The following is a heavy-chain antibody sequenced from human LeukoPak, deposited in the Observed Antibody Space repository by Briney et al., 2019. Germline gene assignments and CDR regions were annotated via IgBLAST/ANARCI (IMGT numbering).Heavy chain of an antibody. D-gene: IGHD4-17*01. J-gene: IGHJ6*02. CDR2: VNSGGST. Sequence: GGSLRLSCAVSGFFVSDHYMARARQAPGKGLEWVSVVNSGGSTSYADSVKGRFTISRDNSKNTLFLQMNNLIAEDTALYYCTRTYGDYDYYYGLDVWGQGTTVTVSS. V-gene: IGHV3-66*01. CDR3: TRTYGDYDYYYGLDV. CDR1: GFFVSDHY.